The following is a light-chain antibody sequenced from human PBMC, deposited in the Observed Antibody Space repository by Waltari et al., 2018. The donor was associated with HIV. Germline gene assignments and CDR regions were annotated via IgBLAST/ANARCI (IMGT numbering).Light chain of an antibody. CDR3: HQYSTSAIT. CDR2: GAS. Sequence: DIVLTQSPGTLSLSPGERATLSCRASQTLNSNYLAWYQQKPGQAPRLVIHGASTMATGIPDRFSGRGSGTDFTLSINRLEPEDSAVYYCHQYSTSAITFGQGTRLEIK. J-gene: IGKJ5*01. CDR1: QTLNSNY. V-gene: IGKV3-20*01.